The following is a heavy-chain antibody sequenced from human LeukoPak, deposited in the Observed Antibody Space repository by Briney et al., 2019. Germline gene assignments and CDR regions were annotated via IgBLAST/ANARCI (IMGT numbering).Heavy chain of an antibody. J-gene: IGHJ4*02. Sequence: GGSLRLSCAASGFTFSDHGMQWVRQAPGKGLEWVSFISSSGSTISYADSVKGRFTISRDNAKNSLYLQMNSLRGEDTALYYCARDRSEDRFDYWGQGTLVTVSS. CDR2: ISSSGSTI. CDR1: GFTFSDHG. V-gene: IGHV3-48*03. CDR3: ARDRSEDRFDY. D-gene: IGHD1-26*01.